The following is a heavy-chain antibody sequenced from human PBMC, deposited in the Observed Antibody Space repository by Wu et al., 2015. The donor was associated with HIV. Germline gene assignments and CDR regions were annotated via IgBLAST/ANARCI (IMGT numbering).Heavy chain of an antibody. Sequence: QMQLIQSGPEVKKPGTSVKVSCKASGLTLISSVIQWVRQARGQRPEWIGWIVVGNGNTNYAQKFQQRVTFNRDMSTNTVYMELRSLGSEDTAVYYCARGKEGATDYYYYYYMDVWGKGTTVTVSS. CDR3: ARGKEGATDYYYYYYMDV. J-gene: IGHJ6*03. CDR1: GLTLISSV. V-gene: IGHV1-58*02. D-gene: IGHD1-26*01. CDR2: IVVGNGNT.